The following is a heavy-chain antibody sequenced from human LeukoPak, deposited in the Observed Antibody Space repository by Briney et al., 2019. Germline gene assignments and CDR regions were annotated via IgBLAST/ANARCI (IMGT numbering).Heavy chain of an antibody. V-gene: IGHV4-4*02. J-gene: IGHJ2*01. CDR3: ARDLHRANSSTSDWYFDL. CDR1: GGSNSISNSNW. D-gene: IGHD4/OR15-4a*01. Sequence: PSETLSLPCAVPGGSNSISNSNWRSWVRQPPGKGLEWIGEIYHSGSTNYNPSLKSRVTISVDKSKNQFSLNLSSVTDADTAVYYCARDLHRANSSTSDWYFDLWGRGTLVTVSS. CDR2: IYHSGST.